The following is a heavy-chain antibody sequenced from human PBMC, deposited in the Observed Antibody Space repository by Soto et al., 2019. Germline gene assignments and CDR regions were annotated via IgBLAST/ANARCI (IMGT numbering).Heavy chain of an antibody. V-gene: IGHV3-23*01. CDR2: ISGSGGST. D-gene: IGHD3-3*01. J-gene: IGHJ2*01. Sequence: EVQLLESGGGLVQPGGSLRLSCAASGFTFSSYAMSWVRQAPGKGMEWVSAISGSGGSTYYADSVKGRFTISRDNSKNTLYLQMNSLRAEDTAVYYCAKARSGPRGSDWYFDLWGRRTLVTVSS. CDR3: AKARSGPRGSDWYFDL. CDR1: GFTFSSYA.